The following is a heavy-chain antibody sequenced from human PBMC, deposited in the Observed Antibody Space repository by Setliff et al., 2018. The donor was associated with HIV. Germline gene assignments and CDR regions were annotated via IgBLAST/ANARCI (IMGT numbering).Heavy chain of an antibody. CDR2: IRSKAYGGTT. J-gene: IGHJ4*02. D-gene: IGHD1-26*01. V-gene: IGHV3-49*04. Sequence: GGSLRLSCTASGFTFGDYAMSWVRQAPGKGLEWVGFIRSKAYGGTTDYAASVKGRFTISRDDSKSIAYLQMNSLKTEDTAVYYCTRGGIVGATVPFDYWGQGTLVTVSS. CDR1: GFTFGDYA. CDR3: TRGGIVGATVPFDY.